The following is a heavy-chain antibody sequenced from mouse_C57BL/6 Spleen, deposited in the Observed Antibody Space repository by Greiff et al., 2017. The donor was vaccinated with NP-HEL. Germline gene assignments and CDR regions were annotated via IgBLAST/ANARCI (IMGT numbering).Heavy chain of an antibody. J-gene: IGHJ2*01. CDR2: INPSSGYT. CDR3: ASPGSIYEDYFDD. D-gene: IGHD1-1*01. CDR1: GYTFTSYW. V-gene: IGHV1-7*01. Sequence: VKLVESGAELAKPGASVKLSCKASGYTFTSYWMHWVKQRPGQGLEWIGYINPSSGYTKYNQKFKDKATLTADKSSSTAYMQLSSLTYEDSAVYYCASPGSIYEDYFDDWGQGTTLTVSS.